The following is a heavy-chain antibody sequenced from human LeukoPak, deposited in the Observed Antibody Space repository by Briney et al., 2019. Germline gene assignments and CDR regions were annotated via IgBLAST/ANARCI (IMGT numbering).Heavy chain of an antibody. V-gene: IGHV4-59*08. J-gene: IGHJ4*02. CDR3: ARVYSSSSLGP. CDR2: MYYSGST. Sequence: PSETLSLTCTVSGRSISNFYWSWIRQPPGKGLEWIGYMYYSGSTNYNPSLKSRVTISVDTSKNQFSLKLSSVTAADTAVYYCARVYSSSSLGPWGQGTLVTVSS. D-gene: IGHD6-13*01. CDR1: GRSISNFY.